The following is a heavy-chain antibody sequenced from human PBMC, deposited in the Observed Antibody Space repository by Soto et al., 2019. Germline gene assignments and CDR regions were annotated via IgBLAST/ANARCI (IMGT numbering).Heavy chain of an antibody. J-gene: IGHJ4*02. CDR2: IWFDGSNK. Sequence: PGGSLRLSCTTSGFTFSSYGMHWVRQAPGKGLEWMAIIWFDGSNKFYADSVKGRFTISRDNSKNTLYLHMNSLRVEDTAVYYCAREEGVVARAFDYWGQGTLVTVSS. CDR3: AREEGVVARAFDY. V-gene: IGHV3-33*01. CDR1: GFTFSSYG. D-gene: IGHD2-15*01.